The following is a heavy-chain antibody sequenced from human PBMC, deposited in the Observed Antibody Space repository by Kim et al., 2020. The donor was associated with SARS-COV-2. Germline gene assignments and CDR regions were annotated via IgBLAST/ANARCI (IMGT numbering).Heavy chain of an antibody. CDR3: ARCAQYSNPPR. Sequence: TNYNPSLKSRVTISVDTSKNQFSLKLSSVTAADTAVYYCARCAQYSNPPRWGQGTLVTVSS. V-gene: IGHV4-34*01. J-gene: IGHJ1*01. CDR2: T. D-gene: IGHD4-4*01.